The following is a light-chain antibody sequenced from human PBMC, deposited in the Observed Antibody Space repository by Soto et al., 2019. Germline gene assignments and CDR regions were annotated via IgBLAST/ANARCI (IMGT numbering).Light chain of an antibody. V-gene: IGLV1-40*01. J-gene: IGLJ3*02. CDR2: GNI. CDR3: QSYDSSLSAWV. Sequence: QPVLTQPPSVSGAPGQRVTISCTGSSSNVGTGYDVHWYQQLPGTAPKLLIYGNINRPSGVPDRFSGSKSGTSASLAISGLQTEDEADYYCQSYDSSLSAWVFGGGTKLTVL. CDR1: SSNVGTGYD.